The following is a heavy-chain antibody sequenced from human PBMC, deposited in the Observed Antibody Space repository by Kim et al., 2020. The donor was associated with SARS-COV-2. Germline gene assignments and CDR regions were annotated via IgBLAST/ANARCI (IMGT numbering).Heavy chain of an antibody. J-gene: IGHJ4*02. V-gene: IGHV3-21*01. CDR3: ARGRAVGFDY. Sequence: IYYADSVKGRFTISRDNAKNSLYLQMNSLRAEDTAVYYCARGRAVGFDYWGQGTLVTVSS. CDR2: I. D-gene: IGHD6-19*01.